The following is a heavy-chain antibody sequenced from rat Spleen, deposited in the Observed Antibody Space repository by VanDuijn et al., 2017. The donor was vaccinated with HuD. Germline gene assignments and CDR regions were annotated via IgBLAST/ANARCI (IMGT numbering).Heavy chain of an antibody. CDR1: GFNFNDYW. CDR2: ITNIAGRT. D-gene: IGHD1-11*01. Sequence: EVKLVESGGGLVQPGRSLKLSCAASGFNFNDYWMGWVRQAPGKGLEWVASITNIAGRTHYPDSVKGRFTISRDIAKSTLFLQMNSLKSEDTATYYCGRRDYGGYGDYWGQGVMVTVSS. J-gene: IGHJ2*01. CDR3: GRRDYGGYGDY. V-gene: IGHV5-31*01.